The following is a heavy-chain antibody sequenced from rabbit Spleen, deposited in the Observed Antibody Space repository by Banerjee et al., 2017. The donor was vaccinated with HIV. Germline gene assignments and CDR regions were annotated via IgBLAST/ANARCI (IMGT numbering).Heavy chain of an antibody. D-gene: IGHD6-1*01. CDR2: IYPSSGGT. CDR1: GFSFSDSVY. J-gene: IGHJ4*01. CDR3: ARDLLMIRSKLNL. Sequence: QEQVKETGGGLVQPGGSLKLSCKASGFSFSDSVYMSWVRQAPGKGLEWIGCIYPSSGGTWYASWAKGRFTISKTSSTTVTLQMTSLTAADTATYFCARDLLMIRSKLNLWGQGTLVTVS. V-gene: IGHV1S45*01.